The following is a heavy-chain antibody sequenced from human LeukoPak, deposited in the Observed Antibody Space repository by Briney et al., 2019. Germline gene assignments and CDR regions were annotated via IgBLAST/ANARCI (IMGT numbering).Heavy chain of an antibody. CDR1: GDSVSDFS. J-gene: IGHJ5*02. CDR3: ARVFRGAVTSNWFDP. Sequence: SETLSRTCTVSGDSVSDFSWTWIRQTPGKGLEGCGFISSSGTSHYSPSLESRVTFSLDTSKSQFSLSLKSVTAADTAVYYCARVFRGAVTSNWFDPWGQGILVTVSS. V-gene: IGHV4-59*02. D-gene: IGHD3-3*01. CDR2: ISSSGTS.